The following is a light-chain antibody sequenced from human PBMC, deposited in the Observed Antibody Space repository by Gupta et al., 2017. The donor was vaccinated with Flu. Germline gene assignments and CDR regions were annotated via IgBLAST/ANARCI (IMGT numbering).Light chain of an antibody. CDR3: NSRDTSGDHLVV. Sequence: SSELTQDPAVSVALGQTARITCQGDSLRNFYASWYQQKPGKAPLLVIYGKNNRPSGIPDRFSGSSSGNTASLTITGAQAEDEADYYCNSRDTSGDHLVVFGGGTKLTVL. CDR2: GKN. J-gene: IGLJ3*02. V-gene: IGLV3-19*01. CDR1: SLRNFY.